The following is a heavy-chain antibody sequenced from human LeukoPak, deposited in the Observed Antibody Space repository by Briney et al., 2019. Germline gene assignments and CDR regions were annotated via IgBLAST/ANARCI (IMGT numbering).Heavy chain of an antibody. J-gene: IGHJ3*02. D-gene: IGHD3-22*01. CDR1: GFTFSSYS. V-gene: IGHV3-21*01. CDR2: ISSSSRYI. CDR3: ARGVYYYDSSGPAAFDI. Sequence: PGGSLRLSCAASGFTFSSYSMNWVRQAPGKGLEWVSSISSSSRYIYYADSVKGRFTISRDNAKNSLYLQMNSLRAEDTAVYYCARGVYYYDSSGPAAFDIWGQGTMVTVSS.